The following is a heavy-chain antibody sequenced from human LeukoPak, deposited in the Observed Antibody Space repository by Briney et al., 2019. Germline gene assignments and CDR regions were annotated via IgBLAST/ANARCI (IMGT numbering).Heavy chain of an antibody. CDR1: GFSFKNCW. D-gene: IGHD6-19*01. V-gene: IGHV3-74*03. J-gene: IGHJ4*02. CDR2: IDNDGNT. CDR3: VSSSGWPAY. Sequence: GGALRLSRAASGFSFKNCWMHWVRDAPGKGLEWVSRIDNDGNTKYADSVKRRFTISRDNAKNTLYLQMNSLRADDTAVYYCVSSSGWPAYWGQGSLVTVSS.